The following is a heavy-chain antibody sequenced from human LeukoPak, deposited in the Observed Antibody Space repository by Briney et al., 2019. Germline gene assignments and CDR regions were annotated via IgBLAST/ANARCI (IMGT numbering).Heavy chain of an antibody. Sequence: GRSLSLSCAASGFTFRSYGIVWVRQAPGKGLEWVALIWYDGSKKNYADSVKGRFTISKDNSKNTLYLQMNSLRAEDTAVYYCARVGVTAIPSTYYYYYGMDVWGQGTTVTVSS. CDR3: ARVGVTAIPSTYYYYYGMDV. D-gene: IGHD2-21*02. CDR1: GFTFRSYG. J-gene: IGHJ6*02. V-gene: IGHV3-33*01. CDR2: IWYDGSKK.